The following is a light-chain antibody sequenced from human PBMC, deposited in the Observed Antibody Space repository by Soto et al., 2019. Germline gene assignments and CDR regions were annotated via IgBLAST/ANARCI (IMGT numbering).Light chain of an antibody. CDR1: HGIRTY. J-gene: IGKJ1*01. Sequence: DIQMTQSPSSLSASVGDRVTITCRASHGIRTYLAWYQQKPGKVPKLLIFSASTLQSGVPPRFSGSGSGTDFTLTISSLQPDDFATYYCQQYNSYWTFGQGTKVDIK. CDR3: QQYNSYWT. V-gene: IGKV1-27*01. CDR2: SAS.